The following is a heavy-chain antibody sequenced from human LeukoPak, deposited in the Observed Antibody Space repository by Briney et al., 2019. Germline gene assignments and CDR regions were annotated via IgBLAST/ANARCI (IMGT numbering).Heavy chain of an antibody. J-gene: IGHJ3*02. CDR2: IKQDGSEK. Sequence: PGGSLRLSCAASGFTFYNYWMSWVRQAPGKGLEWVANIKQDGSEKYYAASVKGRFTISRDNSKNILYLQMNSLRTEDTAVYYCARVQSAYCGGDCYSRSTKAFDIWGQGTMVTVSS. CDR3: ARVQSAYCGGDCYSRSTKAFDI. D-gene: IGHD2-21*02. CDR1: GFTFYNYW. V-gene: IGHV3-7*01.